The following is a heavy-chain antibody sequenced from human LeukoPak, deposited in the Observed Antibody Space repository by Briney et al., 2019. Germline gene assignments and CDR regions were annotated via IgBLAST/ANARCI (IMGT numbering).Heavy chain of an antibody. D-gene: IGHD2-2*01. CDR3: AKAYIVVVPAAIPAFDI. V-gene: IGHV3-30*02. J-gene: IGHJ3*02. CDR2: IRYDGSNK. Sequence: GGSLRLSCAASGFTFSSYGMHWVRQAPGKGLEWVAFIRYDGSNKYYADSVKGRFTISRDNSKNTLYLQMNSLRAEDTAVYYCAKAYIVVVPAAIPAFDIWGQGTMVTVSS. CDR1: GFTFSSYG.